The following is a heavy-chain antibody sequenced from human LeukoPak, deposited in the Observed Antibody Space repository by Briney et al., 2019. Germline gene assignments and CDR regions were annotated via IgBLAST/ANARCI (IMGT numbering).Heavy chain of an antibody. V-gene: IGHV4-61*01. D-gene: IGHD3/OR15-3a*01. CDR1: GGSVSSGSYY. J-gene: IGHJ4*02. CDR2: IYYSGST. CDR3: ARGRVDTKYFDY. Sequence: PSETLSLTCTVSGGSVSSGSYYWSWIRQPPGKGLEWIGYIYYSGSTNYNPSLKSRVTISVDTSKNQFSLKLSSVTAADTAVYYCARGRVDTKYFDYWGQGTLVTVSS.